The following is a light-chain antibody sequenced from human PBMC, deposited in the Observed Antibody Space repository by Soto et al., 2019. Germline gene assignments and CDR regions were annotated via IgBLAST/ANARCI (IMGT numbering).Light chain of an antibody. CDR1: QSVNNNY. Sequence: EIVLTQSPGTLSLSPGERATLSCRASQSVNNNYLAWYQHKPGQAPRLLIYGASSRATGIPDRFSGSGSGTDFTLTIGRLQPEDFAIYYCQQYGSSPPWTFGQGTKVENK. CDR3: QQYGSSPPWT. V-gene: IGKV3-20*01. CDR2: GAS. J-gene: IGKJ1*01.